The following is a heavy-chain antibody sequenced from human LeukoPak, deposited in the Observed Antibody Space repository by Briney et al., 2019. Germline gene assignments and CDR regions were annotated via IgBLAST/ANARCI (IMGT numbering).Heavy chain of an antibody. CDR1: GYTFTSYD. Sequence: GASVKVSCKASGYTFTSYDINWVRQATGQGLEWIGWMNPNSGNTGYAQKFQGRVSMTRNTSVSTGYMELSSLRSEDTAVYYCARGAPDSSGYYRHFDYWGQGTLVTVSS. CDR3: ARGAPDSSGYYRHFDY. D-gene: IGHD3-22*01. CDR2: MNPNSGNT. J-gene: IGHJ4*02. V-gene: IGHV1-8*01.